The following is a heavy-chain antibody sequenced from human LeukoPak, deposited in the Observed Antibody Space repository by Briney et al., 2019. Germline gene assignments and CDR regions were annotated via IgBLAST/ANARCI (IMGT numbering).Heavy chain of an antibody. CDR2: INPSGGST. CDR1: GYTFTSYY. Sequence: ASVKVSCKASGYTFTSYYMHWVRQAPGQGLEWMGMINPSGGSTSYAQKFQGRVTMTRDTSTSTVYMELSSLRSEDTAVYYCARVPYCSGGSCYSGFDYWGQGTLVTVSS. J-gene: IGHJ4*02. D-gene: IGHD2-15*01. CDR3: ARVPYCSGGSCYSGFDY. V-gene: IGHV1-46*01.